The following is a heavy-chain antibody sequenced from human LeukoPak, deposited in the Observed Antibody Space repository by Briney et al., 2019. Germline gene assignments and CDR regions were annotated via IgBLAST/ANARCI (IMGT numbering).Heavy chain of an antibody. D-gene: IGHD3-10*01. CDR1: GFTFSSYA. J-gene: IGHJ5*02. V-gene: IGHV3-23*01. CDR3: AKDILCPMIRGVFDP. CDR2: ISGSGGTT. Sequence: AGGSLRLSCAASGFTFSSYAMSWVRQAPGKGLAWVSSISGSGGTTYYADSVKGRFTISRDNSKNTLYLQMNSLRAEDTAVYYCAKDILCPMIRGVFDPWGQGTLVTVSS.